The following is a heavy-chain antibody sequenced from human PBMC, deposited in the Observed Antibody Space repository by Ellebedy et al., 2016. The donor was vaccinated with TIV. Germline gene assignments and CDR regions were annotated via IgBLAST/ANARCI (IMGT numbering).Heavy chain of an antibody. CDR1: GDSISGYY. CDR2: IYRSGST. V-gene: IGHV4-38-2*02. CDR3: ARAFQYSSGWAFDY. D-gene: IGHD6-19*01. Sequence: MPSETLSLTCTVSGDSISGYYWGWIRQPPGKGLEWIGSIYRSGSTSYNPSLKSRVSISVDTPKKQFSLKLSSVTAADTAVYYCARAFQYSSGWAFDYWGQGTLVTVSS. J-gene: IGHJ4*02.